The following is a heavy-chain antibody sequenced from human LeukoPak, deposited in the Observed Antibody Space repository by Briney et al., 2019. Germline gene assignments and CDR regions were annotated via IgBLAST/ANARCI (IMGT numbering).Heavy chain of an antibody. V-gene: IGHV4-34*01. D-gene: IGHD2-15*01. CDR3: ARDSFYGGNSFDY. CDR1: GGSFSGYY. Sequence: PSETLSLTCAVYGGSFSGYYWSWIRQPPGKGLEWIGEINHSGSTNYNPSLKSRVTISVDTSKNQFSLKLSSVTAADTAVYYCARDSFYGGNSFDYWGQGTLVTVSS. CDR2: INHSGST. J-gene: IGHJ4*02.